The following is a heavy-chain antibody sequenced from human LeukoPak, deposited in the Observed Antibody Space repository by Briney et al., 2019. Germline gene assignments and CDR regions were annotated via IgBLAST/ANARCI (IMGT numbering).Heavy chain of an antibody. J-gene: IGHJ3*02. CDR1: GGSISSGSYY. Sequence: PSETLSLTCTVSGGSISSGSYYWSGIRQPAGKGLEWIGRIYTSGSTNYNPSLKSRVTISVDTSKNQFSLKLSSVTAADTAVYYCARGLTGALGAFDIWGQGTMVTVSS. D-gene: IGHD7-27*01. CDR3: ARGLTGALGAFDI. V-gene: IGHV4-61*02. CDR2: IYTSGST.